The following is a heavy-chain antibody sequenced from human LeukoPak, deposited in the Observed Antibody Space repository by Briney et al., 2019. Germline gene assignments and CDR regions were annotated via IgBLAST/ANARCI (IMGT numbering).Heavy chain of an antibody. CDR2: IYPSDSHT. Sequence: GESLKISCYGSGYSFSSYWIAWGRQMPGEGLEVMGVIYPSDSHTKYSPSVRGQVTISGDKSINTAYLQWNSLQASDTAIYYCARVVRAAPLDYWGQGSLVIVSA. V-gene: IGHV5-51*01. CDR3: ARVVRAAPLDY. J-gene: IGHJ4*02. CDR1: GYSFSSYW. D-gene: IGHD2-2*01.